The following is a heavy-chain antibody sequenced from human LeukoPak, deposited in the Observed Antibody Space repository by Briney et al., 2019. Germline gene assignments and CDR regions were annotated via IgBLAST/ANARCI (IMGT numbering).Heavy chain of an antibody. D-gene: IGHD2/OR15-2a*01. Sequence: PSETLSLTCIVSGGSINNYYWNWIRQPPGKGLEYPGYIYYSGSTKYNPSLKSRVTMSLDTSKNQFSLKLTSVTAADTAVYYCARATLYGNTGFHLDPWAQGTLVTVSS. CDR1: GGSINNYY. J-gene: IGHJ5*01. CDR2: IYYSGST. CDR3: ARATLYGNTGFHLDP. V-gene: IGHV4-59*13.